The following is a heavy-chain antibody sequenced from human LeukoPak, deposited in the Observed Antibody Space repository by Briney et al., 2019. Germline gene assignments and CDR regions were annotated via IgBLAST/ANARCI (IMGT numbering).Heavy chain of an antibody. D-gene: IGHD6-19*01. CDR2: IYYSGST. V-gene: IGHV4-59*01. J-gene: IGHJ4*02. Sequence: SETLSLTCTVSGGSISSYCWSWIRQPLGKGLEWIGYIYYSGSTNYNPSLKSRVTISVDTSKNQFSLKLSSVTAADTAVYYCARDGSGSSGWYNFDYWGQGTLVTVSS. CDR1: GGSISSYC. CDR3: ARDGSGSSGWYNFDY.